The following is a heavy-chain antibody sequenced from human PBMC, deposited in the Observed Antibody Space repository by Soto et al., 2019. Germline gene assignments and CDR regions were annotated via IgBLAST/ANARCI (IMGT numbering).Heavy chain of an antibody. CDR3: ARDRPGTGVVTAGTRVYYYYCMDY. J-gene: IGHJ6*02. CDR2: INPHIGGT. D-gene: IGHD2-2*01. Sequence: ASVKVSCKASGYTFTGYYMHWVRQAPGQGLEWMGWINPHIGGTNYAQKFQGRVTMTRDTSLSTAYMELSRLRSDDTAVYYCARDRPGTGVVTAGTRVYYYYCMDYWGQGTMVTVSS. CDR1: GYTFTGYY. V-gene: IGHV1-2*02.